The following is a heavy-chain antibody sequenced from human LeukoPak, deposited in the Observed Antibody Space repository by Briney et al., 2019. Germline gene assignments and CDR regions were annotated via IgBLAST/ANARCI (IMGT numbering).Heavy chain of an antibody. CDR2: INPNSGGT. CDR1: GYTFTGYY. V-gene: IGHV1-2*02. D-gene: IGHD6-13*01. CDR3: AKCGDFIAASYNWFDP. Sequence: ASVKVSCKASGYTFTGYYMHWVRQAPGQGLEWMGWINPNSGGTNYAQKFQGRVTMTRDTSISTAYMELSRLRSDDTAVYYCAKCGDFIAASYNWFDPWGPGTLVTVSS. J-gene: IGHJ5*02.